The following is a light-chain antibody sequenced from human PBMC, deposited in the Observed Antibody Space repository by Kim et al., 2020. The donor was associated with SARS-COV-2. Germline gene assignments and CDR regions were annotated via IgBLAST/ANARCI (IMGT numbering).Light chain of an antibody. V-gene: IGKV3-11*01. J-gene: IGKJ1*01. CDR1: QSVSSY. Sequence: LSPGERATLSCRASQSVSSYLAWYQQKPGQAPRLLIYDASNRATGIPARFSGSGSGTDFTLTISSLEPEDFAVYYCQQRSNWPGTFGQGTKVDIK. CDR3: QQRSNWPGT. CDR2: DAS.